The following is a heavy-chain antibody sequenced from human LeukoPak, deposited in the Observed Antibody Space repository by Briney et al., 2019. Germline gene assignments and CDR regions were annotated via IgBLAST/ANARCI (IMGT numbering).Heavy chain of an antibody. V-gene: IGHV4-61*08. J-gene: IGHJ4*02. D-gene: IGHD7-27*01. CDR2: IYYGGST. CDR3: ARDLSNWGFDS. CDR1: GGSISSGGYY. Sequence: SQTLSLTCTVSGGSISSGGYYWNWIRQPPGKGLEWIGYIYYGGSTTYNPSLKSRVTISVDTSKNQFSLKLNSVTAADTAVYYCARDLSNWGFDSWGQGTLVTVSS.